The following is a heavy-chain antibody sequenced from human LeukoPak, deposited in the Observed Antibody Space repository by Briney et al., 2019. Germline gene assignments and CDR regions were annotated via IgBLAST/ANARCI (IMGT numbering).Heavy chain of an antibody. V-gene: IGHV3-30-3*01. CDR2: ISCDGSNK. D-gene: IGHD3-22*01. Sequence: GRSLRLSCAASGFTFSSYAMHWVRQAPGKGLEWVAVISCDGSNKYYADSVKGRFTISRDNSKNTLYLQMNSLRAEGTAVYYCARATARYYYDSSGYYSSWGQGTLVTVSS. CDR3: ARATARYYYDSSGYYSS. CDR1: GFTFSSYA. J-gene: IGHJ4*02.